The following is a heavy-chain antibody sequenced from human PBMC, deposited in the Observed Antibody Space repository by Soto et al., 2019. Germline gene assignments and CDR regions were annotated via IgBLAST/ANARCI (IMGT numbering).Heavy chain of an antibody. V-gene: IGHV3-73*01. CDR1: GFTFSGSA. J-gene: IGHJ6*03. D-gene: IGHD3-3*01. Sequence: GGSLRLSCAASGFTFSGSAMHWVRQASGKGLEWVGRIRSKANSYATAYAASVKGRFTIARDDSKNKAYLQMNSLKTEDTAVYYCTSEEVRFLGNPGDYYYYYMDVWGKGTTVTVSS. CDR2: IRSKANSYAT. CDR3: TSEEVRFLGNPGDYYYYYMDV.